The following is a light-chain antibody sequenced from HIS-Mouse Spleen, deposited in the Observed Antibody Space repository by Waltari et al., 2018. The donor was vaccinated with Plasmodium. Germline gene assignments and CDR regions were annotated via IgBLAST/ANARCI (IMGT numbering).Light chain of an antibody. V-gene: IGKV3-20*01. Sequence: EIVLTQSPGTLSLSPGDRATLSCRASQSVSSSYFAWYQQKPGQAPRLLIYGASSRATGIPDRFSGSGSGTDFTLTISRLEPEDFAVYYCQQYGSSGTFGQGTKVEIK. CDR2: GAS. CDR3: QQYGSSGT. J-gene: IGKJ1*01. CDR1: QSVSSSY.